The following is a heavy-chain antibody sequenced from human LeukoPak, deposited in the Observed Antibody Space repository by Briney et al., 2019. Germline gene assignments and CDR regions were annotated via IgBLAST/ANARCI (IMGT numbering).Heavy chain of an antibody. D-gene: IGHD3-3*01. J-gene: IGHJ4*02. CDR1: GLTFTDFW. CDR2: INPDGNEK. CDR3: ARHVRFEGVDY. V-gene: IGHV3-7*01. Sequence: GGSLRLSCAASGLTFTDFWMNWVRLAPGRGLEWLANINPDGNEKYYVDSVKGRFTISRDNAKNSLFLQMNSLRAEDTAVYYCARHVRFEGVDYWGQGTLVTVSS.